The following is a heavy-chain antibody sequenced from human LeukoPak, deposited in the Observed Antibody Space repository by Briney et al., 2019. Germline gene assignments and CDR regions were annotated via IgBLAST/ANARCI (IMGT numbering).Heavy chain of an antibody. CDR1: GFTFSTYS. CDR3: ARGLPMPNHFDY. CDR2: ISSSSNTI. J-gene: IGHJ4*02. D-gene: IGHD2-2*01. Sequence: PGGSLRLSCAASGFTFSTYSVHWVRQAPGKGLEWLSYISSSSNTIYYADSVKGRFTISRDDAKNSLYLQMNSLRDEDTAVYYCARGLPMPNHFDYWGQGTLVTVSS. V-gene: IGHV3-48*02.